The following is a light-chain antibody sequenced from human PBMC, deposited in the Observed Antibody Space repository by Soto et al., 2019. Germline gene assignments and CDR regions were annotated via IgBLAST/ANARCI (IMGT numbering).Light chain of an antibody. V-gene: IGKV1-5*01. Sequence: DIQMTQSPSTLSASVGDRVTITCRASQSISNWLAWYQQKPGKAPKLLIYDASSLESGVPSRFSGSGSGTEFTLTISSLQPDDFATYYCQQYNVAFGQGTKVEIK. CDR3: QQYNVA. CDR1: QSISNW. CDR2: DAS. J-gene: IGKJ1*01.